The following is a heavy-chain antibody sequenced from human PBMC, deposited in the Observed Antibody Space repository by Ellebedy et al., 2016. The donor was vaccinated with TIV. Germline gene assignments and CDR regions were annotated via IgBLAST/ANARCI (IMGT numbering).Heavy chain of an antibody. V-gene: IGHV3-23*01. CDR3: AKDSYHNFWNALFDS. CDR2: ISGSGDST. CDR1: GFTFSIYA. J-gene: IGHJ4*02. D-gene: IGHD3-3*01. Sequence: GESLKISCAASGFTFSIYAMSWVRQAPGKGLEWVSLISGSGDSTYYADSVKGRFTISRDNSKNTLYVQMNSLRAEDTAVYYCAKDSYHNFWNALFDSWGQGTLVTVSS.